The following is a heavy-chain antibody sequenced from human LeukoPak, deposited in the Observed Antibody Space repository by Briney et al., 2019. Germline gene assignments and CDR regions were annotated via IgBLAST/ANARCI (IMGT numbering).Heavy chain of an antibody. J-gene: IGHJ6*02. CDR3: ARTHQRYYYDSSGYYYRDYYYYGMDV. CDR1: GFTFSSFT. Sequence: GGSLRLSCATSGFTFSSFTMNWVRQAPGKGLEWVSYISRSGSTIYYADSVKGRFTISRDNAKNSLYLQVNSLRAEDTAVYYCARTHQRYYYDSSGYYYRDYYYYGMDVWGQGTTVTVSS. CDR2: ISRSGSTI. V-gene: IGHV3-48*04. D-gene: IGHD3-22*01.